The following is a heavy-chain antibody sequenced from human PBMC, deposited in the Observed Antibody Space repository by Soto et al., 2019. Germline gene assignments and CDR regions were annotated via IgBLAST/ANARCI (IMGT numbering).Heavy chain of an antibody. Sequence: GGSLRLSCAASGFTFSSYGMHWVRQAPGKGLEWVAVIWYDGSNKYYADSVKGRFTISRDNSKNTLYLQMNSLRAEGTAVYYCARVTAMSGYDYFYYYYMDVWGKGTTVTVSS. J-gene: IGHJ6*03. CDR3: ARVTAMSGYDYFYYYYMDV. CDR1: GFTFSSYG. V-gene: IGHV3-33*01. CDR2: IWYDGSNK. D-gene: IGHD5-12*01.